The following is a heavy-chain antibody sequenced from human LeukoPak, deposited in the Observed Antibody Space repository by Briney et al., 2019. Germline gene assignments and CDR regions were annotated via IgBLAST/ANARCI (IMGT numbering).Heavy chain of an antibody. CDR2: IKHDGSEK. D-gene: IGHD6-19*01. J-gene: IGHJ4*02. CDR3: ARDSGSGWYESFDY. CDR1: GFTFSNYW. Sequence: PGGCLRLSCTGSGFTFSNYWMSWVRQAPGKGLEWVANIKHDGSEKYYVDSVKGRFTISRDNAKNSLYLQMNSLRAEDTAVYYCARDSGSGWYESFDYWGQGTLVTVSS. V-gene: IGHV3-7*01.